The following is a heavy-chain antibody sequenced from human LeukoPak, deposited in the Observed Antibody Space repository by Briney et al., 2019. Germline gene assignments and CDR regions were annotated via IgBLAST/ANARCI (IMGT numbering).Heavy chain of an antibody. Sequence: GGSLRLSCAASGFTFSSYWMSWVRQAPGKGLEWVANIKQDGSEKYYVGSVKGRFTISRDNAKNSLYLQMNSLRAEDTAVYYCARSGSYYYYYGMDVWGQGTTVTVSS. V-gene: IGHV3-7*01. CDR3: ARSGSYYYYYGMDV. D-gene: IGHD1-26*01. CDR2: IKQDGSEK. CDR1: GFTFSSYW. J-gene: IGHJ6*02.